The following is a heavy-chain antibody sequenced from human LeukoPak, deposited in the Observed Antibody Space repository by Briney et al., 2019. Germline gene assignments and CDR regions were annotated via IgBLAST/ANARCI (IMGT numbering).Heavy chain of an antibody. CDR1: GGSISSYY. V-gene: IGHV4-59*01. Sequence: SETLSPTCSVSGGSISSYYWSWIRQPPGKGLEWIGYIHYSGSTSYNPSLKSRVTISVDTSKNQFSLKLSSVTAADTAVYYCARGIAADYWGQGTLVTVSS. CDR2: IHYSGST. CDR3: ARGIAADY. D-gene: IGHD6-13*01. J-gene: IGHJ4*02.